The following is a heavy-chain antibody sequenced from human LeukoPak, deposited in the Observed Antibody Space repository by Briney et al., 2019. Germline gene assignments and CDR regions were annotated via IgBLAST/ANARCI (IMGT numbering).Heavy chain of an antibody. J-gene: IGHJ3*02. CDR2: VNHSGST. Sequence: SETLSLTCAVYGGSFSGYYWSWIRQPPGKGLEWIGEVNHSGSTNYNPSLKSRVTISVDTSKNQFSLKLSSVTAADTAVYYCARGPYSSSWYSIFGAFDIWGQGTMVTVSS. V-gene: IGHV4-34*01. CDR3: ARGPYSSSWYSIFGAFDI. D-gene: IGHD6-13*01. CDR1: GGSFSGYY.